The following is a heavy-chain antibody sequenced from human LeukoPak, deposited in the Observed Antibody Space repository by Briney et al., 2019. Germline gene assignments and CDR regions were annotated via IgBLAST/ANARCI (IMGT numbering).Heavy chain of an antibody. CDR1: GYTFTGYY. V-gene: IGHV1-2*02. CDR2: INPNSGDT. Sequence: GASVKASCKASGYTFTGYYMHWVRQAPGQGLEWMGWINPNSGDTNYAQKFQGRVTMTRDTSISTAYMELSSLRSDDTAVYYCARILTTVTTMDYWGQGTLVTVSS. J-gene: IGHJ4*02. CDR3: ARILTTVTTMDY. D-gene: IGHD4-17*01.